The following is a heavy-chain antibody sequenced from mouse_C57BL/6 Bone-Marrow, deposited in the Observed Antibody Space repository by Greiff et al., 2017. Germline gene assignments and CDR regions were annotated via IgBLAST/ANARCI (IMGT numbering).Heavy chain of an antibody. Sequence: EVQLQQSGAELVRPGASVKLSCTASGFNIKDDYMPWVKQRPEQGLEWIGWIDPENGDTEYAPQFQGKATIPADTSSNTAYLQLSSLTSEATAFYSCTTRNWAPSYWGQGTLVTVSA. CDR2: IDPENGDT. D-gene: IGHD4-1*01. CDR3: TTRNWAPSY. V-gene: IGHV14-4*01. CDR1: GFNIKDDY. J-gene: IGHJ3*01.